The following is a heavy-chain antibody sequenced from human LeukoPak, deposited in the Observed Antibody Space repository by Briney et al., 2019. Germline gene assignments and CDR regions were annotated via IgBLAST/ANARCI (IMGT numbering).Heavy chain of an antibody. D-gene: IGHD2-8*01. V-gene: IGHV1-69*13. CDR2: NIPIFGTT. J-gene: IGHJ6*02. CDR3: ARGRPYCTNGVCHPGIYYYYGMDV. CDR1: GGTFSGYA. Sequence: GASVKVSCKASGGTFSGYAITWVRQAPGQGLEWMGGNIPIFGTTNYAQKFQGRVTITADESTSTAYMELSSLRSEDTAIYYCARGRPYCTNGVCHPGIYYYYGMDVWGQGTTVTVSS.